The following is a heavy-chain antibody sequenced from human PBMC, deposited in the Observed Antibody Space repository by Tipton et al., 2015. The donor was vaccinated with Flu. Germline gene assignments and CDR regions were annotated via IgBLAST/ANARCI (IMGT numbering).Heavy chain of an antibody. CDR2: VNPNSGGT. J-gene: IGHJ4*02. D-gene: IGHD3-22*01. V-gene: IGHV1-2*02. CDR3: ARDASRGYYYFDH. Sequence: QVQLVQSGAEVKKPGASVRVSCKTSGYTFTGYYIHWVRQAPGQGLEWMGWVNPNSGGTTYSQEFQGRVTMTRDTAVSTAYMELSSLTSDDTAVYYCARDASRGYYYFDHWGQGTLVTVSS. CDR1: GYTFTGYY.